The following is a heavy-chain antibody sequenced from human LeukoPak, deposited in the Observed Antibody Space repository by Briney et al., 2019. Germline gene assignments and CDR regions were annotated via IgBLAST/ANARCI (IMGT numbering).Heavy chain of an antibody. CDR3: ARDSPRSNWFDP. V-gene: IGHV1-69*05. Sequence: SVKVSCKASGGTFSSYAISWVRQAPGQGLEWMGGIIPIFGTANYAQKFQGRVTITTDESTSTAHMELSSVRSGDTAVYYCARDSPRSNWFDPWGQGTLVTVSS. CDR1: GGTFSSYA. J-gene: IGHJ5*02. CDR2: IIPIFGTA.